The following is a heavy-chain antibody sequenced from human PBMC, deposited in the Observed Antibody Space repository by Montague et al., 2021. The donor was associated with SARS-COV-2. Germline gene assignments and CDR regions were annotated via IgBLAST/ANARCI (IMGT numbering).Heavy chain of an antibody. D-gene: IGHD3-10*01. CDR2: TYYRSKWYN. CDR1: GDSVSSNSAA. J-gene: IGHJ6*02. V-gene: IGHV6-1*01. CDR3: ARGLWFGELLKRYYCYGMDV. Sequence: CAISGDSVSSNSAAWNWIRQSPSRGLEWLGRTYYRSKWYNDYAVSVKSRITINPDTSKNQFSLQLNSVTPEDTAVYYCARGLWFGELLKRYYCYGMDVWGQGTTVTVSS.